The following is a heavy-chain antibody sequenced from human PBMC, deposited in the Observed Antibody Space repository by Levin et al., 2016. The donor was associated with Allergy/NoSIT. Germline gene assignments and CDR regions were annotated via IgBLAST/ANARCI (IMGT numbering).Heavy chain of an antibody. CDR3: AGQDPVATMIPVDY. CDR1: GGSISSSSYY. V-gene: IGHV4-39*01. Sequence: SETLSLTCTVSGGSISSSSYYWGWIRQPPGKGLEWIGSIYYSGSTYYNPSLKSRVTISVDTSKNQFSLKLSSVTAADTAVYYCAGQDPVATMIPVDYWGQGTLATVSS. CDR2: IYYSGST. J-gene: IGHJ4*02. D-gene: IGHD3-22*01.